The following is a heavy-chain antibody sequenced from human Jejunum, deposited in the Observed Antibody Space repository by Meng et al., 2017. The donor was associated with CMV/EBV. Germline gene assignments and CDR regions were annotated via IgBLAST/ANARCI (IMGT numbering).Heavy chain of an antibody. J-gene: IGHJ3*02. Sequence: SYRMHWVRQAPGKGLVWVSRINSDGSSTTYADSVKGRFTISRDNAKNTLYLQMNSLRAEDTAVYYCARGRWDIVVVSAAQNDAFDIWGQGTMVTVSS. CDR1: SYR. D-gene: IGHD2-2*01. CDR2: INSDGSST. CDR3: ARGRWDIVVVSAAQNDAFDI. V-gene: IGHV3-74*01.